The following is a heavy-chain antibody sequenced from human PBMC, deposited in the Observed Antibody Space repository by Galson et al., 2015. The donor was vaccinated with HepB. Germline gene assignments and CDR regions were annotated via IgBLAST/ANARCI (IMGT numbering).Heavy chain of an antibody. CDR1: GFTFSNAW. Sequence: SLRLPCAASGFTFSNAWMNWARQAPGKGLEWVGRFKSHAEGGTIDYAAPVKGRFTISRDDSKDTLYLQLNSLKIDDTAVYYCATGYFDFWSGTRGSFDLWGRGTLVTVSS. D-gene: IGHD3-3*01. J-gene: IGHJ2*01. V-gene: IGHV3-15*07. CDR2: FKSHAEGGTI. CDR3: ATGYFDFWSGTRGSFDL.